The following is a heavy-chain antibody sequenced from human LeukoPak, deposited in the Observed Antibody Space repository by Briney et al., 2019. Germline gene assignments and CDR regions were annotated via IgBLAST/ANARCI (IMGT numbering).Heavy chain of an antibody. V-gene: IGHV1-46*01. D-gene: IGHD3-10*01. CDR2: INPSDGST. Sequence: ASVKVSCKASGYTFTGYYMHWVRQAPGQGLEWMGIINPSDGSTTYAQKFQGRVTMTRDMATSTVYMELSSLRSEDTAVYYCARDLRPIYQQMVRGPDAFDIWGQGTMVTVSS. J-gene: IGHJ3*02. CDR3: ARDLRPIYQQMVRGPDAFDI. CDR1: GYTFTGYY.